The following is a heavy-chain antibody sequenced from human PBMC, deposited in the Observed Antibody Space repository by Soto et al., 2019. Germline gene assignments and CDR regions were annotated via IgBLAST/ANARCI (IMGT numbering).Heavy chain of an antibody. CDR3: ARVGGYGFWSGYYTLWFDP. J-gene: IGHJ5*02. D-gene: IGHD3-3*01. CDR1: GASMCSSY. V-gene: IGHV4-59*01. Sequence: SETLSLTSTVSGASMCSSYCGWIRQPAGKGLEWIGYIYYSGSTNYNPSLKSRVTISVDTSKNQFSLKLSSVTAADTAVYYCARVGGYGFWSGYYTLWFDPWGQGTLVTVSS. CDR2: IYYSGST.